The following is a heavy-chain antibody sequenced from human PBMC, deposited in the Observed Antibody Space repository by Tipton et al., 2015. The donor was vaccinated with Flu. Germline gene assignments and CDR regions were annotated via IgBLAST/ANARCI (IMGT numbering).Heavy chain of an antibody. D-gene: IGHD6-19*01. V-gene: IGHV4-59*01. CDR2: IYYSGST. Sequence: TLSLTCTVSGGSISSYYWSWIRPPPGKGLEWIGYIYYSGSTNYNPSLKSRVTISVDTSKNQFSLKLSSVTAADTAVYYCARDLGVAVAGTGGFQHWGQGTLVTVSS. CDR1: GGSISSYY. CDR3: ARDLGVAVAGTGGFQH. J-gene: IGHJ1*01.